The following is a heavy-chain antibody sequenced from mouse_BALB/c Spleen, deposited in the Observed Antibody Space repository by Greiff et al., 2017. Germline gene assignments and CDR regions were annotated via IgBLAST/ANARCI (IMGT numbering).Heavy chain of an antibody. V-gene: IGHV1-14*01. CDR3: ARENGSSYWYFDV. CDR2: INPYNDGT. Sequence: EVQRVESGPELVKPGASVKMSCKASGYTFTSYVMHWVKQKPGQGLEWIGYINPYNDGTKYNEKFKGKATLTSDKSSSTAYMELSSLTSEDSAVYYCARENGSSYWYFDVWGAGTTVTVSS. D-gene: IGHD1-1*01. J-gene: IGHJ1*01. CDR1: GYTFTSYV.